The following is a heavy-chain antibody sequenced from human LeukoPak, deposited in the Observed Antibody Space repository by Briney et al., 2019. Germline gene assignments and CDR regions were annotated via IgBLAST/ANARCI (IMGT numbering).Heavy chain of an antibody. D-gene: IGHD3-22*01. CDR1: GFTFSSYE. Sequence: GGSLRLSCAASGFTFSSYEMNWVRQAPGKGLEWVSYISSSGSTIYYADSVKGRFTISRDNAKNSLYLQMNSLRAEGTAVYYCARQSPGDYYDSSDAFDIWGQGTMVTVSS. V-gene: IGHV3-48*03. CDR3: ARQSPGDYYDSSDAFDI. CDR2: ISSSGSTI. J-gene: IGHJ3*02.